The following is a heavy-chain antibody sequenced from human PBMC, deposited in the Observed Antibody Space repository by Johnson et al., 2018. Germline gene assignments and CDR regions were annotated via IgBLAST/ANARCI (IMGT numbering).Heavy chain of an antibody. D-gene: IGHD5-18*01. CDR3: ARGYGDTAGMYV. CDR1: GGSISSSSYY. J-gene: IGHJ6*02. CDR2: IYYSGST. Sequence: QVQLQESGPGLVKPSETLSLTCTVSGGSISSSSYYWGWIRQPPGKGLEWIGSIYYSGSTYYNPSPKSRVPISVDTSKNQFSLKLSSVTAAGTAVYYCARGYGDTAGMYVWGQGTTVTVSS. V-gene: IGHV4-39*01.